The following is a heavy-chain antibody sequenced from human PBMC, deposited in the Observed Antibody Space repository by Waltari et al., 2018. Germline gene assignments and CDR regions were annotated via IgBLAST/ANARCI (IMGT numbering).Heavy chain of an antibody. V-gene: IGHV4-34*01. Sequence: QVQLQQWGAGLLKPSETLSLTCAVYGGSFSGYYWSWIRQPPGKGLEWIGEINHSGSTNYNPALKSRVTISVDTSKNQFSLKLSSVTAADTAVYYCARRLQFRNYFDYWGQGTLVTVSS. D-gene: IGHD4-4*01. CDR1: GGSFSGYY. CDR3: ARRLQFRNYFDY. J-gene: IGHJ4*02. CDR2: INHSGST.